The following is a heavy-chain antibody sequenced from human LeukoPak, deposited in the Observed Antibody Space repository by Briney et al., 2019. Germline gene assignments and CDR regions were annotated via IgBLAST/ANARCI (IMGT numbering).Heavy chain of an antibody. J-gene: IGHJ4*02. V-gene: IGHV3-23*01. Sequence: GGSLRLSCAGSGFSFSSYWMSWVRQAPGKGLEWISGIFGSGGSPHYADSVKGRFTISRDNSQEIVYLQLDSLRVEDTALYYCGKTTVGYSSGRYPGWPVDYWGQGALVTVSS. D-gene: IGHD2-15*01. CDR3: GKTTVGYSSGRYPGWPVDY. CDR1: GFSFSSYW. CDR2: IFGSGGSP.